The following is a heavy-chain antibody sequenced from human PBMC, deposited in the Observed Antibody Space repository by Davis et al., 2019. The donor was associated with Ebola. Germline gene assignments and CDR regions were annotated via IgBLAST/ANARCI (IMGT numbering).Heavy chain of an antibody. CDR2: ISAYNGNT. CDR3: ARDHHIAVAGAPGY. Sequence: ASVKVSCKASGYTFTAYHMHWVRQAPGQGLEWMGWISAYNGNTNYAQKLQGRVTMTTDTSTSTAYMELRSLRSDDTAVYYCARDHHIAVAGAPGYWGQGTLVTVSS. D-gene: IGHD6-19*01. J-gene: IGHJ4*02. CDR1: GYTFTAYH. V-gene: IGHV1-18*04.